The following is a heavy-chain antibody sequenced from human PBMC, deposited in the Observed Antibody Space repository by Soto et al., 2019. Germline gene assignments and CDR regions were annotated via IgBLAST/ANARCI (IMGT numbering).Heavy chain of an antibody. V-gene: IGHV4-31*03. CDR2: IYYSGTT. J-gene: IGHJ4*02. CDR1: GDSISSGGYY. CDR3: ASTYYNGSSGPFDD. Sequence: SETLSLTCTVSGDSISSGGYYWSWIRQHPGKGLEWIGYIYYSGTTYYNPSLESRVTISADTSENQFSLKLNSVTAADTAVYYCASTYYNGSSGPFDDWGPGTLVTVAS. D-gene: IGHD3-22*01.